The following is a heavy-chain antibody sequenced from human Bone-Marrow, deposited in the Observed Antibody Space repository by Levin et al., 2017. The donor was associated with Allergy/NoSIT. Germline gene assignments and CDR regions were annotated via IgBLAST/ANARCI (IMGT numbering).Heavy chain of an antibody. J-gene: IGHJ3*02. Sequence: SQTLSLTCAISGDSLSSNGVAWNWIRQSPSRGLEWLGRTYYRSKWYIDYAPSVKSRITINPDTSKSQFSLQLNSVIPEDTAVYYCARGRNNAFDIWGQGTIVTVSS. V-gene: IGHV6-1*01. D-gene: IGHD1-14*01. CDR2: TYYRSKWYI. CDR1: GDSLSSNGVA. CDR3: ARGRNNAFDI.